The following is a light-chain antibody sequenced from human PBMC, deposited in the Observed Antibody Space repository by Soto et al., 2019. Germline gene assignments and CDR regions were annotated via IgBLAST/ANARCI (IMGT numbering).Light chain of an antibody. CDR3: QKYSRVPA. J-gene: IGKJ3*01. CDR1: QGIRNF. V-gene: IGKV1-27*01. CDR2: AAS. Sequence: DIQMTQSPTSLSASVGDRVTITCRASQGIRNFVAWYQQKPGKAPKLLIYAASTLQSGVPSRFSGSGSGTDFTFTINSLQPEDVATYSCQKYSRVPAFGPGTKVEIK.